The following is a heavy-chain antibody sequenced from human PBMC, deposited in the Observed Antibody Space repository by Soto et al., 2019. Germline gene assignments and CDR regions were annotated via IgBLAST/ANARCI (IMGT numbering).Heavy chain of an antibody. V-gene: IGHV3-33*01. CDR1: GFTFSSYG. D-gene: IGHD3-3*01. J-gene: IGHJ6*02. CDR2: IWYDGSNK. CDR3: ARDQYYDSSSVGV. Sequence: QVQLVESGGGVVQPGRSLRLSCAASGFTFSSYGMHWVRQAPGKGLEWVAVIWYDGSNKYYADSVKGRFTISRDNSKNTLYLQMNSLRAEDAAVYYCARDQYYDSSSVGVWGQGTTVNVSS.